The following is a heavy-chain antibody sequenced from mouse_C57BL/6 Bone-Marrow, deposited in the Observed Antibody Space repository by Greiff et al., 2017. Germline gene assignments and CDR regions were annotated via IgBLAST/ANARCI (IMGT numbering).Heavy chain of an antibody. Sequence: QVQLKQPGAELVKPGASVKVSCKASGYTFTSYWMHWVKQRPGQGLEWIGRIHPSDSDTNSNQKFKGKATLTVDKSSSTAYMQLSSLTSEDSAVYYCAIRGITTVVATDYWGQGTTLTVSS. CDR2: IHPSDSDT. CDR1: GYTFTSYW. J-gene: IGHJ2*01. CDR3: AIRGITTVVATDY. V-gene: IGHV1-74*01. D-gene: IGHD1-1*01.